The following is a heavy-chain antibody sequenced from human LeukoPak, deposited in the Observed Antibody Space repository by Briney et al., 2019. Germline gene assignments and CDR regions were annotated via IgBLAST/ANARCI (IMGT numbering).Heavy chain of an antibody. D-gene: IGHD3-22*01. J-gene: IGHJ5*02. V-gene: IGHV4-61*01. CDR1: GGSVSSGSYY. CDR2: IYYSGST. Sequence: PSETLSLTCTVSGGSVSSGSYYWSWIRQPPGKGLEWIGYIYYSGSTNYNPSLKSRVTISVDTSKNQFSLKLSSVTAADTAVYYCAREVVSTGYYGSSGYLSWFDPWGQGTLVTVSS. CDR3: AREVVSTGYYGSSGYLSWFDP.